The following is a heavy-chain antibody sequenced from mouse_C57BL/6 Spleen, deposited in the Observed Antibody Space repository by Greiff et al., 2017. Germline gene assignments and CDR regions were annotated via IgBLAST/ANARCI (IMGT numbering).Heavy chain of an antibody. CDR2: ISGGGGNT. J-gene: IGHJ2*01. CDR3: ARHGLTTVVFDY. V-gene: IGHV5-9*01. D-gene: IGHD1-1*01. Sequence: EVKLMESGGGLVKPGGSLKLSCAASGFTFSSYTMSWVRQTPEKRLEWVATISGGGGNTYYPDSVKGRFTISRDNAKNTLYLQMSSLKSEDTALYYCARHGLTTVVFDYWGQGTTLTVSS. CDR1: GFTFSSYT.